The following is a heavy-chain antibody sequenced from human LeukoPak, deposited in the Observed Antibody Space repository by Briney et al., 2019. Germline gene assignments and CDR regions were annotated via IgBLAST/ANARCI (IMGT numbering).Heavy chain of an antibody. CDR2: INPSGGST. Sequence: ASVKVSCKASGYTLTSYYMNWVRQAPGQGLEWMGIINPSGGSTSYAQKFQGRVTMTRDTSTSTVYMELSSLRSEDTAVYYCARPVGGKNWFDPWGQGTLVTVSS. CDR1: GYTLTSYY. V-gene: IGHV1-46*01. CDR3: ARPVGGKNWFDP. J-gene: IGHJ5*02. D-gene: IGHD4-23*01.